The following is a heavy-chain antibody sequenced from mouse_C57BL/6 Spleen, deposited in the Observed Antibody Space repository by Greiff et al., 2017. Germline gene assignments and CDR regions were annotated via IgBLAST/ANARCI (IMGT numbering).Heavy chain of an antibody. CDR1: GFTFSDYG. J-gene: IGHJ3*01. V-gene: IGHV5-17*01. CDR2: ISSGSSTI. Sequence: EGMLVESGGGLVKPGGSLKLSCAASGFTFSDYGMHWVRQAPEKGLEWVAYISSGSSTIYYADTVKGRFTISRDNAKNTLFLQMTSLRSEDTAMYYCARLSFAYWGQGTLVTVSA. CDR3: ARLSFAY.